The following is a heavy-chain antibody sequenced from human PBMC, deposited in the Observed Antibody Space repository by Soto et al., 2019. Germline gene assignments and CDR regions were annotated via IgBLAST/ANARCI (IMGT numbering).Heavy chain of an antibody. CDR3: ARDYYDSSGSRQDYYGMDV. Sequence: SETLSLTXTVSGGSISSYYWSWIRQPPGKGLEWIGYIYYSGSTNYNPSLKGRFTISRDNSKNTLYLQMNSLRAEDTAVYYCARDYYDSSGSRQDYYGMDVWGQGTTVTVSS. V-gene: IGHV4-59*12. CDR2: IYYSGST. J-gene: IGHJ6*02. CDR1: GGSISSYY. D-gene: IGHD3-22*01.